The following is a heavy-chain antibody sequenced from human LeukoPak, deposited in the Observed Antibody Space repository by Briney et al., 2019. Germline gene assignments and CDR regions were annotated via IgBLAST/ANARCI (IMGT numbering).Heavy chain of an antibody. CDR1: GFTFSSYA. D-gene: IGHD1-26*01. J-gene: IGHJ4*02. Sequence: GGSLRLSCAASGFTFSSYAMHWVRQAPGKGLEYVSAISSNGGSTYYADSVKGRFTISRDNAKNSLYLQMNSLRAEDTGVYYCARDRDFHSGSYYFDYWGQGALVTVSS. CDR2: ISSNGGST. CDR3: ARDRDFHSGSYYFDY. V-gene: IGHV3-64*02.